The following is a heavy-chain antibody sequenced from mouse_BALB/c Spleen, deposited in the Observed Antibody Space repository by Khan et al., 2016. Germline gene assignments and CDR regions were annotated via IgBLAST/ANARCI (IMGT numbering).Heavy chain of an antibody. D-gene: IGHD1-1*01. CDR1: GYTFTNYG. Sequence: QIQLVQSGPELKKPGKTVKISCKASGYTFTNYGMNWVKQAPGKGLKWMGWINTYSGESTYADDFKGRFAFSLETSANTAYLQINNLINEDTATYFCARYRYYYGSSRYFDVRGEGTTVTVSS. CDR3: ARYRYYYGSSRYFDV. CDR2: INTYSGES. J-gene: IGHJ1*01. V-gene: IGHV9-3-1*01.